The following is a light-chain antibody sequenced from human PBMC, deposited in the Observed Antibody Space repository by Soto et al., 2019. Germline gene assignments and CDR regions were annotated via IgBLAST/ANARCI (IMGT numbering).Light chain of an antibody. CDR1: SSDIGAYNF. CDR3: TSWTTSTTMI. J-gene: IGLJ2*01. CDR2: DVN. V-gene: IGLV2-14*03. Sequence: QSALTQPASVSGSPGQSITISCTGTSSDIGAYNFVSWYQQHPVKAPKLMLYDVNIRPSGVSNRFSGSKSGNTDSLPISGLQAEDEADYYCTSWTTSTTMIFGGGTKVTVL.